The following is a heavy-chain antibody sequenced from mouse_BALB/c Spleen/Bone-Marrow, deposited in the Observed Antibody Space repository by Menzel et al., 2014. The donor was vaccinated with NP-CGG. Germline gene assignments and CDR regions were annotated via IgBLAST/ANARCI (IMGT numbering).Heavy chain of an antibody. CDR3: ARRGISCFAY. CDR1: GYTFSSYW. J-gene: IGHJ3*01. V-gene: IGHV1-9*01. CDR2: ILPGSGST. Sequence: QVQLQQSGAELMKPGASVKVSCKATGYTFSSYWIEWVKQRPGHGLEWIGEILPGSGSTNYNEKFKGKATFTADRSSNTAYMQLSSLTSGDSAVYYCARRGISCFAYWGQGTLVTVSA.